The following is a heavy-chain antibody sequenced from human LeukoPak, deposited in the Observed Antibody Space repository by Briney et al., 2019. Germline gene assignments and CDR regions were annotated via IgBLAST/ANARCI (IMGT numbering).Heavy chain of an antibody. J-gene: IGHJ5*02. V-gene: IGHV4-31*03. D-gene: IGHD2-2*01. Sequence: SESLSLTCTVSGDSISSGGYYWSWIRQHPGKGLEWIGYIYYSGSTYYNPSLKGRVTISVDTSKNQFSLKLSSVTAADTAVYYCARERDIVVVPAASGWFDPWGQGTLVTVSS. CDR1: GDSISSGGYY. CDR3: ARERDIVVVPAASGWFDP. CDR2: IYYSGST.